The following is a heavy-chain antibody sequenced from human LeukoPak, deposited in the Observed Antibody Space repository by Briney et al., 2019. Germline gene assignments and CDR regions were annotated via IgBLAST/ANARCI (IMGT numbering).Heavy chain of an antibody. CDR1: GFAFSSCA. D-gene: IGHD3-10*01. CDR2: ISYDGSNK. Sequence: PGRSLRLSCTASGFAFSSCAMHWVRQAPGKGLEWVAVISYDGSNKSYANSMKGRFTISRDNSKNTLYVQMNSLRAEDTAVYYCARSRVMVRGVSSPLFDYWGQGTLVTVSS. J-gene: IGHJ4*02. V-gene: IGHV3-30*04. CDR3: ARSRVMVRGVSSPLFDY.